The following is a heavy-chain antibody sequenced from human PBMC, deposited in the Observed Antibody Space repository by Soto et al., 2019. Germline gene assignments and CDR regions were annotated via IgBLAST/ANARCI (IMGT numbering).Heavy chain of an antibody. Sequence: SVKGSCKDSGYTFTSYGISWVRQAPGQGLEWMGWISAYNGNTNYAQKLQGRVTMTTDTSTSTAYMELRSLRSDDTAVYYCARVPMIDGDLFDYWGQGTLVTVYS. CDR2: ISAYNGNT. CDR1: GYTFTSYG. CDR3: ARVPMIDGDLFDY. J-gene: IGHJ4*02. V-gene: IGHV1-18*01. D-gene: IGHD4-17*01.